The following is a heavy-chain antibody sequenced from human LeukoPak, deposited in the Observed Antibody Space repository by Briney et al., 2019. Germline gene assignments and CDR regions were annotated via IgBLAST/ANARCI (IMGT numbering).Heavy chain of an antibody. D-gene: IGHD2-15*01. V-gene: IGHV3-48*03. CDR2: ISSSGSTI. J-gene: IGHJ4*02. CDR3: ARAGDPLVVVAAPIDH. CDR1: GFTFSSYE. Sequence: GGSLRLSCAASGFTFSSYEMNWVRQAPGKGLEWVSYISSSGSTIYYADSVKGRFTISRDNAKNSLYLQMNSLRAEDTAVYYCARAGDPLVVVAAPIDHWGQGTLVIVSS.